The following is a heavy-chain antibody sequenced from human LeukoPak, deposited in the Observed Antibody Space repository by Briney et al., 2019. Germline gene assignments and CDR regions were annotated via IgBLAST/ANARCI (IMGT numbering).Heavy chain of an antibody. CDR2: IYTSGST. Sequence: SETLSLTCTVSGGSISSGSYYWSWIRQPAGKGLEWIGRIYTSGSTNYNPSLKSRVTISVDTSKNQFSLKLSSVTAADTAVYYCAHSTSAFDIWGQGTMVTVSS. V-gene: IGHV4-61*02. J-gene: IGHJ3*02. CDR1: GGSISSGSYY. CDR3: AHSTSAFDI. D-gene: IGHD2-21*01.